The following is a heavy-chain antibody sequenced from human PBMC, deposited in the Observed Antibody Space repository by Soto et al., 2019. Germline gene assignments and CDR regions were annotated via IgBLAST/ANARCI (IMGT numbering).Heavy chain of an antibody. V-gene: IGHV4-30-4*01. Sequence: QVQLQESGPGLVKPSQTLSLTCTVSGGSISSGDYYWSWVRQPPGKGLEWIGSIYYSGSTYYNPSLKSRLTISVDTSKNQFSLKLNSVTAADTAVYYCASRHSSPYFDYWGQGTLVTVSS. CDR1: GGSISSGDYY. CDR2: IYYSGST. CDR3: ASRHSSPYFDY. J-gene: IGHJ4*02. D-gene: IGHD6-13*01.